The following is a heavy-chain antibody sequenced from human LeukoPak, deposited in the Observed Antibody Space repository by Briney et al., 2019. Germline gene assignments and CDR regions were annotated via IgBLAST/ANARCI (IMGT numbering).Heavy chain of an antibody. CDR1: GGSFSDFF. D-gene: IGHD1-26*01. CDR2: INDSGNT. Sequence: SETLSLTCAVYGGSFSDFFWTVVRQPPGQGLDWIAEINDSGNTNYNPSLGGRGTMPVDPSKKEFSLKLNSVTVADTAVYYCGRHQEGAIDFWGQGTLVLVSS. J-gene: IGHJ4*02. CDR3: GRHQEGAIDF. V-gene: IGHV4-34*01.